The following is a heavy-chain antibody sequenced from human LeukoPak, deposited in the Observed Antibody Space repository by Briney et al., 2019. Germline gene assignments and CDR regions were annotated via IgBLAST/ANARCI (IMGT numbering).Heavy chain of an antibody. CDR2: IYYSGST. Sequence: SETLSLTCTVSGGSISSYYWSWIRQPRGKGLEWIGYIYYSGSTNYNPSLKSRVTISVDTSKNQFSLKLSSVTAADAAVYYCARDRVGQQLVGRNYYYYYMDVWGKGTTVTISS. D-gene: IGHD6-13*01. J-gene: IGHJ6*03. CDR3: ARDRVGQQLVGRNYYYYYMDV. CDR1: GGSISSYY. V-gene: IGHV4-59*01.